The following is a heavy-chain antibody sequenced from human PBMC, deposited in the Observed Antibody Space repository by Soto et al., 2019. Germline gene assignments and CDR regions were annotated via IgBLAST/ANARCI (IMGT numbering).Heavy chain of an antibody. D-gene: IGHD2-21*02. CDR1: GGSSSSGGYY. J-gene: IGHJ6*02. CDR2: MYNTGST. Sequence: SETLSLTCTVSGGSSSSGGYYWSWIRQPPGKGLEWIGYMYNTGSTVYNPSFKSRVTISVDTSKNQFSLKLNSVTAADTAVYYCARDLWGYCGTDCYPLDVWGQGTTVTVSS. V-gene: IGHV4-61*08. CDR3: ARDLWGYCGTDCYPLDV.